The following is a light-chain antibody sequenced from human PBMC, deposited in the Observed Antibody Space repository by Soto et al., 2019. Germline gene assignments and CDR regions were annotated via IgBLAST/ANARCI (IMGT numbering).Light chain of an antibody. CDR2: KAS. Sequence: DIKMTQSPSSLSATVGDRVTITCRASHTISSWLAWYQQKPGKAPKLLIYKASTLKSGVPSRFSGSGSGTEFTLTISSLQPDDFATYYCQHYNSYSEAFGQGTMV. V-gene: IGKV1-5*03. J-gene: IGKJ1*01. CDR3: QHYNSYSEA. CDR1: HTISSW.